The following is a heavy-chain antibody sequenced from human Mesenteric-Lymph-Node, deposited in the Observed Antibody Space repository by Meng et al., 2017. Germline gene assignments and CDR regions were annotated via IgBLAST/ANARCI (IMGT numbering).Heavy chain of an antibody. V-gene: IGHV1-18*01. CDR1: GYTFTDFG. D-gene: IGHD3-10*01. CDR3: TRDLGGMPGSFFDF. J-gene: IGHJ4*02. Sequence: QVQLVQSGPEVKKPVASLKVPCKASGYTFTDFGISWVRQAPGQGLEWMGWISAYNGNRDYAQKFQGRVTMTTDTSTSTTYLELRNLRSDDTAVFYCTRDLGGMPGSFFDFWGQGTLVTVSS. CDR2: ISAYNGNR.